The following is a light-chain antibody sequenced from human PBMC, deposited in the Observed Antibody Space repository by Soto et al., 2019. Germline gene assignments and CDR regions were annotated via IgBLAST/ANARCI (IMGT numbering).Light chain of an antibody. V-gene: IGKV1-27*01. CDR3: QKYNSATRT. CDR1: QGISNY. CDR2: AAS. J-gene: IGKJ1*01. Sequence: DIHMTQSPSSLSASVGDRVTITCRASQGISNYLAWYQQKPGKVPKLLIYAASTLQSGVPSRFSGSGSGTDFTLTISSLQPEDVATYSCQKYNSATRTFGQGTKVEIK.